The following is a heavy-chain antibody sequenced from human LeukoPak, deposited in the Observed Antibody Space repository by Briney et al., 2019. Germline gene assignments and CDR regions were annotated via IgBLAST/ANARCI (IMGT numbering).Heavy chain of an antibody. Sequence: QAGGSLRLSCAASGFAFSGYAMHWVRQAPGKGLEWVTLISYDGTNKYYADSVKGRFTISRDNSKNTLHLQMNSLRPEDTAVYYCARDVSSGQIQVAKIPEYWGQGTLVTVSS. CDR3: ARDVSSGQIQVAKIPEY. CDR1: GFAFSGYA. CDR2: ISYDGTNK. J-gene: IGHJ4*02. D-gene: IGHD5-12*01. V-gene: IGHV3-30-3*01.